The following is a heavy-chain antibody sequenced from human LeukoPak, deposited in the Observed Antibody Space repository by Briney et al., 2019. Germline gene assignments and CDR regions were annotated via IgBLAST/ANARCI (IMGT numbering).Heavy chain of an antibody. CDR2: IYYSGST. CDR3: ARAGYAISQGYFDY. J-gene: IGHJ4*02. Sequence: SETLSLTCAVYGGSFSGYYWSWIRQPPGKGLEWIGYIYYSGSTNYNPSLKSRVTISVDTSKNQFSLKLSSVTAADTAVYYCARAGYAISQGYFDYWGQGTLVTVSS. V-gene: IGHV4-59*01. CDR1: GGSFSGYY. D-gene: IGHD2-2*01.